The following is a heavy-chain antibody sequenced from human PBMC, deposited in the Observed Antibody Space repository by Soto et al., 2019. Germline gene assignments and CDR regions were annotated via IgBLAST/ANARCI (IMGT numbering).Heavy chain of an antibody. V-gene: IGHV3-30*18. D-gene: IGHD3-10*01. CDR2: ISYDGSNK. Sequence: GGSLRLPCAASGFTFSSYGMHWVRQAPGKGLEWVAVISYDGSNKYYADSVKGRFTISRDNSKNTLYLQMNSLRAEDTAVYYCAKSSVRAPGYYWGQGTLVTVSS. CDR3: AKSSVRAPGYY. J-gene: IGHJ4*02. CDR1: GFTFSSYG.